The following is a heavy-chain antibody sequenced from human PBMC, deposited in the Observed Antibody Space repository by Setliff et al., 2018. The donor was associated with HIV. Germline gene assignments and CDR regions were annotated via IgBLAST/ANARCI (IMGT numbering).Heavy chain of an antibody. CDR2: IYTTGST. D-gene: IGHD1-26*01. J-gene: IGHJ3*02. Sequence: SETLSLTCTVSGGSIGSGSHYWSWIRQPAGKGLEWIGHIYTTGSTNYNPSLKSRVTISADTSNNQFSLRLTSMTAAGTAVYYWAKTSVGATGLYAFDIWGQGTMVTVSS. V-gene: IGHV4-61*09. CDR3: AKTSVGATGLYAFDI. CDR1: GGSIGSGSHY.